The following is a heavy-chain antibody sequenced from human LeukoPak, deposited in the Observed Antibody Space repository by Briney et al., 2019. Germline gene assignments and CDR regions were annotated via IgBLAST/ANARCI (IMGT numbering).Heavy chain of an antibody. J-gene: IGHJ4*02. CDR1: GFTFSSYS. CDR3: ARNARYDSSGYYYYFDY. V-gene: IGHV3-21*01. D-gene: IGHD3-22*01. CDR2: ISSSSSYI. Sequence: PGGSLRLSCAASGFTFSSYSMTWVRQAPGKGLEWVSSISSSSSYIYYADSVKGRFTISRDNAKNSLYLQMNSLRAEDTAVYYCARNARYDSSGYYYYFDYWGQGTLVTVSS.